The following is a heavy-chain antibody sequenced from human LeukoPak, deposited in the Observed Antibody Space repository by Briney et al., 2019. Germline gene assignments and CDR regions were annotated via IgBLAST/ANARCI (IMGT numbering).Heavy chain of an antibody. Sequence: PGGSLRLSCAASGFTFSNYWMHWVRQAPGKGLVWVSRINSDGTSTSYADSVKGRFTISRDNAKNTLYLQVNSLRAEDTALYYCAKRADYGGNSYAYWGQGTLVTVSS. CDR2: INSDGTST. CDR1: GFTFSNYW. J-gene: IGHJ4*02. CDR3: AKRADYGGNSYAY. D-gene: IGHD4-23*01. V-gene: IGHV3-74*01.